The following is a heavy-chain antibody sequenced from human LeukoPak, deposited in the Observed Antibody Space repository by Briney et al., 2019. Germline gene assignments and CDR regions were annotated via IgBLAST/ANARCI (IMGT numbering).Heavy chain of an antibody. D-gene: IGHD2-2*01. J-gene: IGHJ6*02. CDR2: IIPIFGTA. CDR1: GGTFSSYA. V-gene: IGHV1-69*13. CDR3: ASGVVPAAPSKYYYYYYGMDV. Sequence: PVKVSCKASGGTFSSYAISWVRQAPGQGLEWMGGIIPIFGTANYAQKFQGRVTITADESTSAAYMELSSLRSEDTAVYYCASGVVPAAPSKYYYYYYGMDVWGQGTTVTVSS.